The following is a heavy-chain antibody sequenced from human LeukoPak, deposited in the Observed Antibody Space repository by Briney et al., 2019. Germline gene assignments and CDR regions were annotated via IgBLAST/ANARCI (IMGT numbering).Heavy chain of an antibody. CDR2: IYYSGST. D-gene: IGHD2-15*01. CDR3: ARDDIV. J-gene: IGHJ4*02. CDR1: GGSVSSGSCY. Sequence: SETLSLTCTVSGGSVSSGSCYWSWIRQPPGKGLEWIGYIYYSGSTNYNPSLKSRVTISVDTSKNQFSLKLSSVTAADTAVYYCARDDIVWGQGTLVTVSS. V-gene: IGHV4-61*01.